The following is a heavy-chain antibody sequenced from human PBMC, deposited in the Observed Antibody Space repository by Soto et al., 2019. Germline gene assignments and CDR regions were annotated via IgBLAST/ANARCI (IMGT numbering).Heavy chain of an antibody. CDR2: ISSSSSYI. V-gene: IGHV3-21*01. CDR3: ARDSSGWRPIYYYYGMDV. J-gene: IGHJ6*02. CDR1: GFTFSSYS. D-gene: IGHD6-19*01. Sequence: PGGSLRLSCAASGFTFSSYSMNWVRQAPGKGLEWVSSISSSSSYIYYADSVKGRFTISRDNAKNSLYLQMNSLRAEDTAVYYCARDSSGWRPIYYYYGMDVWGQGTTVTVSS.